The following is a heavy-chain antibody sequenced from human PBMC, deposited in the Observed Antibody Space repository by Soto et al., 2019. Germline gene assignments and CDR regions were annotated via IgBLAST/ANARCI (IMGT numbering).Heavy chain of an antibody. V-gene: IGHV3-20*01. Sequence: EVQLVESGGGVVRPGGSLRLSCAASGFTFDDYGMSWVRQAPGKGLEWVSGINWNGGSTGYADSVKGRFTISRDNAKNSLYLQMNSLRDEDTALYHCARGGDRLRDDAFDIWGQGTMVTVSS. CDR3: ARGGDRLRDDAFDI. J-gene: IGHJ3*02. CDR2: INWNGGST. D-gene: IGHD4-17*01. CDR1: GFTFDDYG.